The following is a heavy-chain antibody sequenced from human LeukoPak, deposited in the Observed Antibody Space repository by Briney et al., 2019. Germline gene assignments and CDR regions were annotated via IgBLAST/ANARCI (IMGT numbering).Heavy chain of an antibody. CDR1: GFTFDDYG. Sequence: GGSLRLSCAASGFTFDDYGMSWVRQAPGKGLEWVSGINWNGGSTGYADSVKGRLTISRDNAKNSLCLQMNSLRAEDTALYHCARDRKVFWSGYSYWYFDLWGRGTLVTVSS. CDR3: ARDRKVFWSGYSYWYFDL. V-gene: IGHV3-20*01. CDR2: INWNGGST. D-gene: IGHD3-3*01. J-gene: IGHJ2*01.